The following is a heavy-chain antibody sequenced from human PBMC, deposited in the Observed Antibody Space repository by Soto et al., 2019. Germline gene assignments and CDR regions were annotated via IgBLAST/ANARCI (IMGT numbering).Heavy chain of an antibody. Sequence: SETLSLTCTVSGGSISSGGYYWSWIRQHPGKGLEWIGYIYYSGSTYYNPSLKSRVTISVDTSKNQFSLKLSSVTAADTAVYYCARGRYSYGAFDYWGQGTLVTVSS. D-gene: IGHD5-18*01. CDR3: ARGRYSYGAFDY. CDR2: IYYSGST. CDR1: GGSISSGGYY. J-gene: IGHJ4*02. V-gene: IGHV4-31*03.